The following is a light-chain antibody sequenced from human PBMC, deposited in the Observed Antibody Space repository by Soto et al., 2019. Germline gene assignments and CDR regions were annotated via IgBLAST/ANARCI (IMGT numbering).Light chain of an antibody. CDR2: GSS. CDR1: HTIRSDY. J-gene: IGKJ1*01. CDR3: QQYGGSPWT. Sequence: EIVLTQSPGTLSLYPGDRATLSCRASHTIRSDYLAWYQQKPGQAPRLLIYGSSTRATGIPDRFSGSGSETDFTLTISRLEPEDFAVYFCQQYGGSPWTFGQGTKV. V-gene: IGKV3-20*01.